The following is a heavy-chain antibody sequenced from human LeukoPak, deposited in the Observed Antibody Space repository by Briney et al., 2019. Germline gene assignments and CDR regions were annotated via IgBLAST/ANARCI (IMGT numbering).Heavy chain of an antibody. CDR2: ISGSGGVGST. V-gene: IGHV3-23*01. D-gene: IGHD4-17*01. Sequence: AGGSLRLSCAASGLTFTSYGMNSVRQAPGKGLEWVSCISGSGGVGSTYYGDSVNGRFTISRDDSKNALYLQISSLRAEETAVYFCATFSGDYVGWGQGTLVSVSS. CDR3: ATFSGDYVG. CDR1: GLTFTSYG. J-gene: IGHJ4*02.